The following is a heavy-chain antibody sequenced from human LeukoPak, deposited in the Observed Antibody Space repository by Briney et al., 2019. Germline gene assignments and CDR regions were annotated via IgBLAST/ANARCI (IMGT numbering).Heavy chain of an antibody. CDR3: AKEERAPGIVPAAIQGYFQH. CDR1: GFTFSSYG. Sequence: PGGSLRLSCAASGFTFSSYGMHWVRQAPGKGLEWVAVIWYDGSNKYYADSVKGRFTISRDNSKNTLYLQMNSLRAEDTAVYYCAKEERAPGIVPAAIQGYFQHWGQGTLVTVSS. V-gene: IGHV3-33*06. D-gene: IGHD2-2*02. J-gene: IGHJ1*01. CDR2: IWYDGSNK.